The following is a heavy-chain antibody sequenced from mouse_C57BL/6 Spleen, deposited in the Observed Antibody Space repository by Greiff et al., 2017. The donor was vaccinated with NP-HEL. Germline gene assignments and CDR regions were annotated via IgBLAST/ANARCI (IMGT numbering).Heavy chain of an antibody. V-gene: IGHV1-54*01. Sequence: VKLQQSGAELVRPGTSVKVSCKASGYAFTNYLIEWVKQRPGQGLEWIGVINPGSGGTNYNEKFKGKATLTADKSSSTAYMQLSSLTSEDSAVYFCARSTGPYWYFDVWGTGTTVTVSS. J-gene: IGHJ1*03. CDR3: ARSTGPYWYFDV. CDR1: GYAFTNYL. CDR2: INPGSGGT.